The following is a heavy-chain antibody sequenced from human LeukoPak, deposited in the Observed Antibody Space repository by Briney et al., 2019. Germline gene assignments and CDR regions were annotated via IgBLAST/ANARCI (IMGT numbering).Heavy chain of an antibody. J-gene: IGHJ5*02. D-gene: IGHD3-16*01. CDR2: ISSSGSTI. CDR1: GFTFSSYE. Sequence: GGSLRLSCAASGFTFSSYEMNWVRQAPGKGLEWVPYISSSGSTIYYADSVKGRFTISRDNAKKSLYLQMNSLRAEDTAVYYCVSAYGGLLDRWGQGTLVTVSS. V-gene: IGHV3-48*03. CDR3: VSAYGGLLDR.